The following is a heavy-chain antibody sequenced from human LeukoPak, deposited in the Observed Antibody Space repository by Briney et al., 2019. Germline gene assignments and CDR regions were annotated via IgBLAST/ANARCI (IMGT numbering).Heavy chain of an antibody. D-gene: IGHD3-10*01. V-gene: IGHV1-69*13. CDR1: GGTFSSYA. CDR2: IIPIFGTA. J-gene: IGHJ4*02. CDR3: ARGITMVRGVIIPYYLDY. Sequence: GASVKVSCKASGGTFSSYAISWVRQAPGQGLEWMGGIIPIFGTANYAQKFQGRVTITADESTSTAYMELSSLRSEDTAVYYCARGITMVRGVIIPYYLDYWGQGTLVTVSS.